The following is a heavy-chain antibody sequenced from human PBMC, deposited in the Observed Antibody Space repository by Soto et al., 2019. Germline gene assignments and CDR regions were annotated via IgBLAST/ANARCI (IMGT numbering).Heavy chain of an antibody. CDR1: GGSISSGPYS. J-gene: IGHJ6*02. V-gene: IGHV4-39*07. D-gene: IGHD2-2*01. CDR2: IHYSGST. Sequence: SETLSLTCTVSGGSISSGPYSWGWIRQPPGKGLEWIGTIHYSGSTNYNPSLKSRVTISVDTSKNQFSLKLRSEDTAVYYCAREGLVLVPTTVNSDYYYYAMDVWGQGTTVTVSS. CDR3: AREGLVLVPTTVNSDYYYYAMDV.